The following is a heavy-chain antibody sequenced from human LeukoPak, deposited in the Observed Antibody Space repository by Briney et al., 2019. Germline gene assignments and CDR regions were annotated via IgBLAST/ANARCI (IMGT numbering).Heavy chain of an antibody. D-gene: IGHD3-22*01. CDR1: GFTFSSYA. J-gene: IGHJ5*02. CDR2: ISGSGGST. Sequence: AGGSLRLSCAASGFTFSSYATSWVRQARGKGLEWVSAISGSGGSTYYADSVKGRFTISRDNSKNTLYLQMNSLRAEDTAVYYCAKDPNYYDSSGYYHWGQGTLVTVSS. CDR3: AKDPNYYDSSGYYH. V-gene: IGHV3-23*01.